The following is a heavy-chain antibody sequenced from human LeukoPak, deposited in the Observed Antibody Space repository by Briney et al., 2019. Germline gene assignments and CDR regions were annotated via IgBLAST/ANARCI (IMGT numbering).Heavy chain of an antibody. CDR3: AREKWGGFDY. Sequence: GGSLRLSCVASGFTFSSYAMSWVRQAPGKGLEWVSYISSSSSTIYYADSVKGRFTISRDNAKNSLYLQINSLRAEDTAVYYCAREKWGGFDYWGQGTLVTVSS. J-gene: IGHJ4*02. V-gene: IGHV3-48*01. D-gene: IGHD1-26*01. CDR1: GFTFSSYA. CDR2: ISSSSSTI.